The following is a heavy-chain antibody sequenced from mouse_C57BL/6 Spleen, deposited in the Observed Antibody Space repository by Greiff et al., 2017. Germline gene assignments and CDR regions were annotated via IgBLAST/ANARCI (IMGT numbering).Heavy chain of an antibody. J-gene: IGHJ4*01. CDR3: ARGGRPVAIYYALDY. CDR2: ISSGSSTI. D-gene: IGHD1-1*01. CDR1: GFTFSDYG. Sequence: EVKLMESGGGLVQPGGSLKLSCAASGFTFSDYGMHWVRQAPEQGLAWVAYISSGSSTIYYADTVEGRFTISRDNAKNTLFLQMTSLRSDDTAMYYCARGGRPVAIYYALDYWGQGSSVTVSS. V-gene: IGHV5-17*01.